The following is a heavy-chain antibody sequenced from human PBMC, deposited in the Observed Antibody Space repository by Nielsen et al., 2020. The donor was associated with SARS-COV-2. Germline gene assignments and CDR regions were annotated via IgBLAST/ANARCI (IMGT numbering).Heavy chain of an antibody. V-gene: IGHV4-39*01. CDR1: GGSISSSSYY. D-gene: IGHD3-3*01. CDR2: IYSSGST. Sequence: SETLSLTCTVSGGSISSSSYYWGWIRQPPGKGLDWIGSIYSSGSTYYNPSPKSRVTISVDTSKNQFSLKLSSVTAADTAVYYCANSYDFWSGYYISYYYYYMDVWGKGTTVTVSS. J-gene: IGHJ6*03. CDR3: ANSYDFWSGYYISYYYYYMDV.